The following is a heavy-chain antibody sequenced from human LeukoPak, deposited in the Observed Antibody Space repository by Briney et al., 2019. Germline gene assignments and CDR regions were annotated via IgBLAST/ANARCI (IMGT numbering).Heavy chain of an antibody. V-gene: IGHV3-11*04. CDR1: GFTFNDYY. CDR3: ARESRQWLVLGGVDY. Sequence: SGGSLRLSCAASGFTFNDYYMSWIRQAPGKGLEWVSYMSSSGSTIYYADSVKGRFTISRDNAKNSLYLQMNSLRAEDTAVYYCARESRQWLVLGGVDYWGQGTLVTVSS. J-gene: IGHJ4*02. CDR2: MSSSGSTI. D-gene: IGHD6-19*01.